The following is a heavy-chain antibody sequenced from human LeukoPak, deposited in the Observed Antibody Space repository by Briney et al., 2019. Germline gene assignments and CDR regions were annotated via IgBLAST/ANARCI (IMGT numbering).Heavy chain of an antibody. Sequence: PSETLSLTCTVSGGSISSYYWSWIRQPAGKGLEWIGRIYTSGSTNYNPSLKSRVTMSVDTSKNQFSLKLSSVTEIDTAMYYCARNQAVAANRGAFDIWGQGTMVTVSS. D-gene: IGHD6-19*01. CDR3: ARNQAVAANRGAFDI. J-gene: IGHJ3*02. V-gene: IGHV4-4*07. CDR1: GGSISSYY. CDR2: IYTSGST.